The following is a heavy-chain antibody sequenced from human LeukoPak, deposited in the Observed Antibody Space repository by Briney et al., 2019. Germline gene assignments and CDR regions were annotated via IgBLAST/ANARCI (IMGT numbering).Heavy chain of an antibody. V-gene: IGHV3-48*01. CDR3: ARDQAYSFDY. CDR2: IGSSSSPI. Sequence: HTGGSLRLSCAASGFTFSAYSTNWVRQAPEKGLEWVSYIGSSSSPIYYADSVKGRFTISRDNAKNSLYPQMDSLRAEDTAVYYCARDQAYSFDYWGQGTLVTVSS. D-gene: IGHD4-11*01. CDR1: GFTFSAYS. J-gene: IGHJ4*02.